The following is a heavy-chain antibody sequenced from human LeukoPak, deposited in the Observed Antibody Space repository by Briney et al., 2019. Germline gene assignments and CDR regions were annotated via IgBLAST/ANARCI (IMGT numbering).Heavy chain of an antibody. CDR1: GFTFSHFW. J-gene: IGHJ3*01. Sequence: HTGGSLRLSCAASGFTFSHFWVSWVRQAPGKGLEWVAYIKKTGSETYYVDSVKGRFTISRDNAKNSLYLQINSLRAEDTAVYYCARSSYSSSSSVWGQGTMVTVSS. CDR2: IKKTGSET. D-gene: IGHD6-6*01. CDR3: ARSSYSSSSSV. V-gene: IGHV3-7*03.